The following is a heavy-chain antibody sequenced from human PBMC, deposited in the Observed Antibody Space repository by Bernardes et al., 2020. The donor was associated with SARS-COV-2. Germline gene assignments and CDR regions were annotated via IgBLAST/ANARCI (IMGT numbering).Heavy chain of an antibody. CDR2: IKEDGSEK. D-gene: IGHD6-19*01. J-gene: IGHJ4*02. Sequence: GGSLRVSCAASGFTFSSYWMSWVRQAPGKGLEWVANIKEDGSEKNYVDSVKGRFTISRDNAKNSLYLQMNSLRAEDTAVYYCASPRGYSSGPFDYWGQGTLVTVSS. CDR3: ASPRGYSSGPFDY. V-gene: IGHV3-7*01. CDR1: GFTFSSYW.